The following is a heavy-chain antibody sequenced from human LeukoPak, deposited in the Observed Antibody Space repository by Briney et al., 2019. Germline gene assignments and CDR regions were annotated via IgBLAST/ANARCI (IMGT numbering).Heavy chain of an antibody. CDR3: GLSGNYYYYYMDV. V-gene: IGHV1-69*13. CDR2: IIPIFGIP. D-gene: IGHD6-25*01. Sequence: GASVKVSCKASGGTFRTFAISWVRQAPGQGLEWMGGIIPIFGIPDSAQKFRGRLTITADESTTTAYMELSSLRSDDTAIYYCGLSGNYYYYYMDVWGKGTTVTISS. CDR1: GGTFRTFA. J-gene: IGHJ6*03.